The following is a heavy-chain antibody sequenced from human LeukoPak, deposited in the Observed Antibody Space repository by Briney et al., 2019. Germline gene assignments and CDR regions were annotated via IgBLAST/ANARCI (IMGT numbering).Heavy chain of an antibody. V-gene: IGHV4-39*01. CDR1: GGSISSSSYY. J-gene: IGHJ4*02. CDR3: ARLYYDSSGYYQICYFDY. CDR2: IYDSGST. Sequence: SETLSLTCTVSGGSISSSSYYWGWIRQPPGTGLEWIGSIYDSGSTYYNPSLKSRVTISVDTSKNQFSLNLSSVTAADTAVYYCARLYYDSSGYYQICYFDYWGQGTLVTVSS. D-gene: IGHD3-22*01.